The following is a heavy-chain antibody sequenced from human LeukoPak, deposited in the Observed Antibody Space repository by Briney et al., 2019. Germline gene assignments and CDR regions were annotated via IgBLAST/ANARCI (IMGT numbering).Heavy chain of an antibody. CDR2: ISSSGSTI. CDR3: ARGRRDGYNLLDAFDI. Sequence: GGSLRLSCAASGFTFSSYEMNWVRQAPGKGLEWVSYISSSGSTIYYADSLKGRFTISRDNAKNSLFLQMNSLRAEDTAVYYCARGRRDGYNLLDAFDIWGQGTVVTVSS. V-gene: IGHV3-48*03. CDR1: GFTFSSYE. J-gene: IGHJ3*02. D-gene: IGHD5-24*01.